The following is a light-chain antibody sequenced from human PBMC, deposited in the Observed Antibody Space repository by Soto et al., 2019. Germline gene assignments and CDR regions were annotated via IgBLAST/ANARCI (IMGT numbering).Light chain of an antibody. CDR3: CSYAGSSTGVV. V-gene: IGLV2-23*01. CDR2: EGS. Sequence: QSVLTQSASVSGSPGQSITISCTGTSSDVGSYNLVSWYQQHPGKAPKLMIYEGSKRPSGVSNRFSGSKSGNKASLTISGLQAEDEADYYCCSYAGSSTGVVFGGGTKLTVL. CDR1: SSDVGSYNL. J-gene: IGLJ2*01.